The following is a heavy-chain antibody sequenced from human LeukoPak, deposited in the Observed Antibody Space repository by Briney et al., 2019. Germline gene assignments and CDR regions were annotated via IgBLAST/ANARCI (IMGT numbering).Heavy chain of an antibody. V-gene: IGHV3-9*01. D-gene: IGHD6-13*01. CDR3: ARVDTAAASDY. J-gene: IGHJ4*02. CDR1: GFTFDDYA. CDR2: ISWNSGSI. Sequence: GGSLRLSCAASGFTFDDYAMHWVRQAPGKGLEWVSGISWNSGSIGYADSVKGRFTISRDNAKNSLYLQMNSLRAEDTAVYYCARVDTAAASDYWGQGTLVTVSS.